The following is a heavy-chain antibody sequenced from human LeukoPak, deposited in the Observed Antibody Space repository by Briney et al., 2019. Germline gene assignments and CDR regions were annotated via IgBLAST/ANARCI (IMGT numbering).Heavy chain of an antibody. V-gene: IGHV3-48*03. CDR3: ARDRSVIAVSGTLDY. J-gene: IGHJ4*02. CDR1: GFTFSSYE. CDR2: ISSSGSTI. Sequence: GGSLRLSCAASGFTFSSYEMNWVRQAPGKGLEWVSYISSSGSTIYYADSVKGRFTISRDNAKNSLYLQMNSLRAEDTAVYYCARDRSVIAVSGTLDYWGQGTLVTVSS. D-gene: IGHD6-19*01.